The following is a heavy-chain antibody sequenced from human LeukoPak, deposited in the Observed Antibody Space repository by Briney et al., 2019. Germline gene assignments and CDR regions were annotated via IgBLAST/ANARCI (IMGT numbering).Heavy chain of an antibody. CDR3: ASRQAGSHYYYGMDV. V-gene: IGHV3-66*01. D-gene: IGHD3-10*01. J-gene: IGHJ6*02. CDR1: GFTVSSNY. Sequence: GGSLRLSCAASGFTVSSNYMSWVRQAPGKGLEWVSVIYSGGGTYYADSVKGRFTISRDNSKNTLYLQMNSLRAEDTAVYYCASRQAGSHYYYGMDVWGQGTTVTVSS. CDR2: IYSGGGT.